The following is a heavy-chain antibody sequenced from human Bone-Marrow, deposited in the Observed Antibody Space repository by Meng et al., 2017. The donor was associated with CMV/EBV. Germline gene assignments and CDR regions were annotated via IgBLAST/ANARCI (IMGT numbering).Heavy chain of an antibody. CDR3: ARTYDFWSGTDY. CDR2: IKQDGSEK. CDR1: GFTFSSYW. V-gene: IGHV3-7*01. J-gene: IGHJ4*02. D-gene: IGHD3-3*01. Sequence: GGSLRLSCEASGFTFSSYWMSWVRQAAGKGIEWVDNIKQDGSEKYYLDSVTGRLTISRDNAKNALYLQLNSLRAEDTAMYDCARTYDFWSGTDYWGQGPQATVSS.